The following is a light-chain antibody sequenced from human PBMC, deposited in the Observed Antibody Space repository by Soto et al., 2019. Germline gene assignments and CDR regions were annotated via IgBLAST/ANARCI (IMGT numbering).Light chain of an antibody. CDR3: QQYDDYPLT. Sequence: DIQMTQSPSTLSASVGDRVTITCRACQTIGSWLAWYQQKPGTAPKLLIYDASTLESGVPSRFSGSGSGTQFTLTISSLQPDDFATYYCQQYDDYPLTFGGGTKVEIK. J-gene: IGKJ4*01. CDR2: DAS. V-gene: IGKV1-5*01. CDR1: QTIGSW.